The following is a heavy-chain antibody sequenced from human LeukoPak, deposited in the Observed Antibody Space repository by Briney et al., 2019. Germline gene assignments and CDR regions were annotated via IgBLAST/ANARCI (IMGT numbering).Heavy chain of an antibody. CDR2: IYYSGST. Sequence: KPSETLSLTCTVSGGSISSSSYYWGWIRQPPGKGLEWIGSIYYSGSTYYNPSLKSRVTISVDTSKNQFSLKLSSVTAADTAVYYCARVDGYNLNYWGQGTLVTVSS. J-gene: IGHJ4*02. CDR3: ARVDGYNLNY. V-gene: IGHV4-39*07. D-gene: IGHD5-24*01. CDR1: GGSISSSSYY.